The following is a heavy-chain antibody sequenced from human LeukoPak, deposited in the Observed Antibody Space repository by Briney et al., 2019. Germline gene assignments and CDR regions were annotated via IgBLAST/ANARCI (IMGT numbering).Heavy chain of an antibody. J-gene: IGHJ4*02. D-gene: IGHD2-2*01. CDR3: ARAFVAYCSTTSCPFTTY. Sequence: GGSLRLSCAASGFTFSSYGMHWVRQAPGKGLEWVAFIRYDGSNKYYPDSVKGRFTISRDNSKNTLYLQMNSLRAEDTAVYYCARAFVAYCSTTSCPFTTYWGQGTLVTVSS. CDR2: IRYDGSNK. CDR1: GFTFSSYG. V-gene: IGHV3-30*02.